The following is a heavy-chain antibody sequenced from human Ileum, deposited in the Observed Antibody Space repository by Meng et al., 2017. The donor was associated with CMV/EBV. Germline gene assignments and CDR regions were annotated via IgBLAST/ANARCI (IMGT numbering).Heavy chain of an antibody. Sequence: ASVKVSCKASGYTFNKYDISWVRQAPGQGLEWMGSMTPKSGNTVYAQKFQGRVTMTWDTSTTTAYMELSSLRSEDTAMYYCARGLDLPYWGQGTLVTVFS. CDR1: GYTFNKYD. J-gene: IGHJ4*02. V-gene: IGHV1-8*01. CDR2: MTPKSGNT. CDR3: ARGLDLPY.